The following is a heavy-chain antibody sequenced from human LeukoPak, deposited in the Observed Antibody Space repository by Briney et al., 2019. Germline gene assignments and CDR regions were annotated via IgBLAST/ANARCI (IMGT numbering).Heavy chain of an antibody. CDR1: GGSINSGDYY. D-gene: IGHD5-12*01. CDR2: IYYSGST. V-gene: IGHV4-30-4*01. J-gene: IGHJ4*02. CDR3: ARDRRYSGYLDY. Sequence: SETLSLTCTVSGGSINSGDYYWSWIRQPPGKGLGWIGYIYYSGSTYYNPSLKSRITISVDTSKNQFSLKLSSMTATDTAVYYCARDRRYSGYLDYWGQGTLVTVSS.